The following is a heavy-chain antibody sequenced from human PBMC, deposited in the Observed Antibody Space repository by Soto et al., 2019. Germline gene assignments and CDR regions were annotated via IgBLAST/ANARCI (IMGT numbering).Heavy chain of an antibody. CDR3: AKGSANVSPYYFDS. Sequence: PGWSLRLSCAASGFTFSSYAMSWVRQAQGKGLEWISAITGSGGSTYHADSVKGRFTISRDNSKNMLFMQMNSLRAEDSAVYYCAKGSANVSPYYFDSWGQGTLVNVSS. CDR1: GFTFSSYA. V-gene: IGHV3-23*01. J-gene: IGHJ4*02. CDR2: ITGSGGST.